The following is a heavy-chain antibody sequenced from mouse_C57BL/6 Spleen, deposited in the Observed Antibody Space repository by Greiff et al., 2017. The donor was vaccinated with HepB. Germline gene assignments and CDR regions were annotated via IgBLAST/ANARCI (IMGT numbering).Heavy chain of an antibody. CDR3: ARVYYYGSSPHYYAMDY. CDR1: GYTFTSYW. V-gene: IGHV1-72*01. CDR2: IDPNSGGT. J-gene: IGHJ4*01. D-gene: IGHD1-1*01. Sequence: QVQLKQPGAELVKPGASVKLSCKASGYTFTSYWMHWVKQRPGRGLEWIGRIDPNSGGTKYNEKFKSKATLTVDKPSSTAYMQLSSLTSEDSAVYYCARVYYYGSSPHYYAMDYWGQGTSVTVSS.